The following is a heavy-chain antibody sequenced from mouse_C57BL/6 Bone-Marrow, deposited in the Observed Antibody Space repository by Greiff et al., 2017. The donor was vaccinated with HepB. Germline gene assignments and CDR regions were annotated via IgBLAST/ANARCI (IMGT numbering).Heavy chain of an antibody. CDR3: ARGEYDYFDY. D-gene: IGHD5-1*01. CDR1: GYTFTDYY. V-gene: IGHV1-76*01. Sequence: QVQLKQSGAELVRPGASVKLSCKASGYTFTDYYINWVKQRPGQGLEWIARIYPGSGNTYYNEKFKGKATLTAEKSSSTAYMQLSSLTSEDSAVYFCARGEYDYFDYWGQGTTLTVSS. J-gene: IGHJ2*01. CDR2: IYPGSGNT.